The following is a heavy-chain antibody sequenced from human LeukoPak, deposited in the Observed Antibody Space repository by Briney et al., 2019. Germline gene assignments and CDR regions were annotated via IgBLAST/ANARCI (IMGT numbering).Heavy chain of an antibody. J-gene: IGHJ4*02. Sequence: QAGGSLRLSCAASGFIFSRYAMSWVRQAPGKGLEWVSGISGSGGSTYYADSVRGRFTISRDNSKNTLYLQMNSLRAEDTAVYYCAREVRYGSGSYYDYWGQGTLVTVSS. CDR2: ISGSGGST. CDR3: AREVRYGSGSYYDY. CDR1: GFIFSRYA. D-gene: IGHD3-10*01. V-gene: IGHV3-23*01.